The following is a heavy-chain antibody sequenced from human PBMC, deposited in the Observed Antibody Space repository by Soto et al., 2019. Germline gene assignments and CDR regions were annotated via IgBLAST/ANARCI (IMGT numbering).Heavy chain of an antibody. D-gene: IGHD3-9*01. V-gene: IGHV3-7*04. CDR3: ARNILTGYSNYYYYYGMDV. J-gene: IGHJ6*02. Sequence: GGSLRLSCAASGITFSSYWMSWVRQAPGKGLEWVANIKQDGSEKYYVDSVKGRFTISRDNAKNSLYLQMNSLRAEDTAVYYCARNILTGYSNYYYYYGMDVWGQGTTVTVSS. CDR1: GITFSSYW. CDR2: IKQDGSEK.